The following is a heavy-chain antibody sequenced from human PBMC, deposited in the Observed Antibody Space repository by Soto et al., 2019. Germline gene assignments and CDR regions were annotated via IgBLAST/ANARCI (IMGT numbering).Heavy chain of an antibody. Sequence: SVKVSCKASGGTFSSYAISWVRQAPGQGLEWMGGIIPIFGTANYAQKFQGRVTITADESTSTAYMELSSLRSEDTAVYYCATPGGADTAMSPHYYYYYGMDVWGQGTTVTVSS. V-gene: IGHV1-69*13. D-gene: IGHD5-18*01. CDR3: ATPGGADTAMSPHYYYYYGMDV. J-gene: IGHJ6*02. CDR1: GGTFSSYA. CDR2: IIPIFGTA.